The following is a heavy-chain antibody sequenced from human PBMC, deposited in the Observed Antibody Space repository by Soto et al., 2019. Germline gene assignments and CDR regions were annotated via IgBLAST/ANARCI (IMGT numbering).Heavy chain of an antibody. D-gene: IGHD6-19*01. CDR3: ASGYSSGWYPSPYNWFDP. Sequence: SVKVSSKASGGTFSSYAISWVRQAPGQGLEWMGGIIPIFGTANYAQKFQGRVTITADESTSTAYMELSSLRSEDTAVYYCASGYSSGWYPSPYNWFDPWGQGTLVTVSS. J-gene: IGHJ5*02. CDR1: GGTFSSYA. CDR2: IIPIFGTA. V-gene: IGHV1-69*13.